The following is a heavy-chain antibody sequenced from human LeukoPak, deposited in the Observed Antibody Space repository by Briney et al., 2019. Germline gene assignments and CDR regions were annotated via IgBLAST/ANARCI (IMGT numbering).Heavy chain of an antibody. J-gene: IGHJ4*02. CDR1: GFTFSRSA. CDR3: AKDGLYYDGSEHVYYFDS. V-gene: IGHV3-23*01. CDR2: IMYSGGAT. D-gene: IGHD3-22*01. Sequence: PGGSLRLSCAASGFTFSRSAMTWVRQGPGRGLEFVASIMYSGGATYYADSVKGRFTISRDNSKNTLYLQMNSLRAEDTALYYCAKDGLYYDGSEHVYYFDSWGQGTLVTVSS.